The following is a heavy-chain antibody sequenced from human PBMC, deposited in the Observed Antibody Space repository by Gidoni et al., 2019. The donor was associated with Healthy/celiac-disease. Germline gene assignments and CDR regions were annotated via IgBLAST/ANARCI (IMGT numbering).Heavy chain of an antibody. J-gene: IGHJ6*02. CDR3: ARAPTLAGEGMDV. D-gene: IGHD3-10*01. CDR2: KWYDGSNK. CDR1: GFTFSSYG. V-gene: IGHV3-33*01. Sequence: QVQLVESGGGVVQPGRSLRLSCAASGFTFSSYGMLWVRQAPGKGLEWVEVKWYDGSNKYYADSVKGRFTISRDNSKNTLYLQMNSLRAEDTAVYYCARAPTLAGEGMDVWGQGTTVTVSS.